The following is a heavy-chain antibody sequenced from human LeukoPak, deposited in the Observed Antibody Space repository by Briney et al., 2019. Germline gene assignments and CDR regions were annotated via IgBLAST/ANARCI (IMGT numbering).Heavy chain of an antibody. Sequence: GGSLRLSCAASGFTVSSNYMSWVRQAPGKGLEWVSVIYSGGSTYCADSVKGRFTISRDNSKDTLYLQMNSLRAEDTAVYYCARSGYSYDLPDYWGQGTLVTVSS. CDR1: GFTVSSNY. D-gene: IGHD5-18*01. V-gene: IGHV3-53*01. CDR3: ARSGYSYDLPDY. CDR2: IYSGGST. J-gene: IGHJ4*02.